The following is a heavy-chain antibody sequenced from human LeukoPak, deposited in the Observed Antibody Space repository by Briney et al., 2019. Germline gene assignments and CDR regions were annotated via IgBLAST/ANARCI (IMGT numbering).Heavy chain of an antibody. CDR1: GYTFTSYG. CDR3: ARDSGGSGSYSTFDY. CDR2: ISAYNGNT. J-gene: IGHJ4*02. Sequence: GASVKVSCKASGYTFTSYGISWVRQAPGQGLEWMGWISAYNGNTNYAQKLQGRVTTTTDTSTSTAYMELRSLRSDDTAVYYCARDSGGSGSYSTFDYWGQGTLVTVPS. V-gene: IGHV1-18*01. D-gene: IGHD3-10*01.